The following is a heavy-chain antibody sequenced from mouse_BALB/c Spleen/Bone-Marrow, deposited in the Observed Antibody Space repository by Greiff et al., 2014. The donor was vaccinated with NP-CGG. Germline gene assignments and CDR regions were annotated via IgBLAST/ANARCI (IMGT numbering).Heavy chain of an antibody. J-gene: IGHJ4*01. V-gene: IGHV1S81*02. D-gene: IGHD1-1*01. CDR1: GYTFTGYW. CDR2: ITPSNGRT. Sequence: VQLQESGAELVKPGASVKLSCKASGYTFTGYWMHWVKQRPGQGLEWIGEITPSNGRTNYNEKFKSKATLTVDKSSRTAYMQPSSLTSEDSAVFYGARLIYGSSYSVDFWGQGTSVTVSS. CDR3: ARLIYGSSYSVDF.